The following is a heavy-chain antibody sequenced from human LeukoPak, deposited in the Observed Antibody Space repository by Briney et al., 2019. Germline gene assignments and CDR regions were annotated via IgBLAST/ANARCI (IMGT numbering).Heavy chain of an antibody. V-gene: IGHV4-34*01. CDR2: INHSGST. J-gene: IGHJ4*02. D-gene: IGHD1-26*01. CDR3: ARHGGSYRHLDY. Sequence: SETLSLTCAVYGGSFSGYYWSWIRQPPGKGLEWIGEINHSGSTNYNPSLKSRVTISVDTSKNQFSLKLSSVTAADTAVYYCARHGGSYRHLDYWGQGTLVTVSS. CDR1: GGSFSGYY.